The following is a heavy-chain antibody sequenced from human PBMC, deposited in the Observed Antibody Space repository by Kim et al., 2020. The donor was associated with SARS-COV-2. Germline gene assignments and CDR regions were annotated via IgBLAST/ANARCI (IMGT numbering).Heavy chain of an antibody. V-gene: IGHV4-4*02. Sequence: LKSRVTISVNKSKNQFSLKLSSVTAADTAVYYCARGSEWELPTSHAFDIWGQGTMVTVSS. CDR3: ARGSEWELPTSHAFDI. D-gene: IGHD1-26*01. J-gene: IGHJ3*02.